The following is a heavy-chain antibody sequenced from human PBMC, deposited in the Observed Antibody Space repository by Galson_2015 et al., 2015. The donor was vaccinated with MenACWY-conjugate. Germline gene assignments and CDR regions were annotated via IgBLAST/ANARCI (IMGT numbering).Heavy chain of an antibody. CDR1: GFTFSNYN. CDR3: AKGTIAARPNWFDP. CDR2: ISSSSSYI. V-gene: IGHV3-21*01. Sequence: SLRLSCAASGFTFSNYNMNWVRQTPGQGLEWVSCISSSSSYIYYADSVKGRFTISRDNAKNSLYLQMNSLRAEDTAVYYCAKGTIAARPNWFDPWGQGTPVTVSS. D-gene: IGHD6-6*01. J-gene: IGHJ5*02.